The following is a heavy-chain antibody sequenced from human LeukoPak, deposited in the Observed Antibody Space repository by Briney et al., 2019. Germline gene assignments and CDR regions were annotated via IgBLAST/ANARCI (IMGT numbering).Heavy chain of an antibody. CDR3: AKDRVDGSGSQFDS. V-gene: IGHV3-23*01. J-gene: IGHJ4*02. CDR2: ISGSGAMT. CDR1: GFPLSNHA. Sequence: GGSLRLSCAASGFPLSNHAMIWVRQAPGKGLEWVSSISGSGAMTYYADSVKGRFTISRDNAMDTLYLQMNSLRADDTAVYYCAKDRVDGSGSQFDSWGQGSLVIVSS. D-gene: IGHD3-10*01.